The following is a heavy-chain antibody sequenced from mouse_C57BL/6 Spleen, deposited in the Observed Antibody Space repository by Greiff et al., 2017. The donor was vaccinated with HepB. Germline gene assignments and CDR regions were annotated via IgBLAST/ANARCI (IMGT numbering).Heavy chain of an antibody. J-gene: IGHJ1*03. V-gene: IGHV3-6*01. CDR3: ARELDWYFDV. CDR2: ISYDGSN. CDR1: GYSITSGYY. Sequence: EVHLVESGPGLVKPSQSLSLTCSVTGYSITSGYYWNWIRQFPGNKLEWMGYISYDGSNNYNPSLKNRISITRDTSKNQFFLKLNSVTTEDTATYYCARELDWYFDVWGTGTTVTVSS.